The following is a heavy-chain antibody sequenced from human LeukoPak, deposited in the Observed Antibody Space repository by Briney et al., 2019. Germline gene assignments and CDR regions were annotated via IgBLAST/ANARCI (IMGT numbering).Heavy chain of an antibody. Sequence: ASVKVSCKASGYTFTSYAMHWVRQAPGQRLEWMGWINGGSDNAKYLQKFQGRVTISRDTSASTAYMELSSLRSEDTAVYYCARSLGSHNFDYWGQGTLVTVSS. D-gene: IGHD3-10*01. CDR2: INGGSDNA. J-gene: IGHJ4*02. V-gene: IGHV1-3*01. CDR3: ARSLGSHNFDY. CDR1: GYTFTSYA.